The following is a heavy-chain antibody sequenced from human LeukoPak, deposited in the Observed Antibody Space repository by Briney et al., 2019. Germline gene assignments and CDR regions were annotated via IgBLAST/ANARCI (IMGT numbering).Heavy chain of an antibody. V-gene: IGHV4-59*01. CDR2: IYYSGST. CDR1: GGSISTYY. D-gene: IGHD3-22*01. Sequence: PSETLSLTCTVSGGSISTYYWSWIRQPPGKGLEWIGYIYYSGSTNYNPSLKSRVTISVDTSKNQFSLKLSSVTAADTAVYYCTRGSIAYYYMDVWGKGTTVTISS. J-gene: IGHJ6*03. CDR3: TRGSIAYYYMDV.